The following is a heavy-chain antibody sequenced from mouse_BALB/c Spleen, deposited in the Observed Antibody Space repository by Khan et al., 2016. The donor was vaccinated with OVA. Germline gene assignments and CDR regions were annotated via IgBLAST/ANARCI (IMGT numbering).Heavy chain of an antibody. J-gene: IGHJ1*01. CDR3: AREDGSSLSYWYFDV. D-gene: IGHD1-1*01. V-gene: IGHV1-4*01. CDR2: INPSSGYT. CDR1: GYTFTSYT. Sequence: QVQLQQSGAELARPGASVKMSCKASGYTFTSYTMPWVKQRPGQGLEWIGYINPSSGYTNYNQKFKDKATLTADKSSSTAYMQLSSLTSEDSAVYYWAREDGSSLSYWYFDVWGAGTTVTVSS.